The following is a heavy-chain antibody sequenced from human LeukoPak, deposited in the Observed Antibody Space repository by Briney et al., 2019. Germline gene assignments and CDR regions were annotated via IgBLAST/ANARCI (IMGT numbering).Heavy chain of an antibody. V-gene: IGHV3-21*01. J-gene: IGHJ4*02. Sequence: GGSLRLSCTASGFTFSSYSMNWVRQAPGKGLEWVSSISSSSSYIYYADSVKGRFTISRDNAKNSLYLQMNSLRAEDTAVYYCARSFLSIAAAATDYWGQGTLVTVSS. CDR3: ARSFLSIAAAATDY. CDR2: ISSSSSYI. CDR1: GFTFSSYS. D-gene: IGHD6-13*01.